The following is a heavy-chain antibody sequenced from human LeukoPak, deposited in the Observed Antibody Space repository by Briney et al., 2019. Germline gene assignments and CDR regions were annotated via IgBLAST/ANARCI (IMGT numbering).Heavy chain of an antibody. CDR1: GGSISSYY. Sequence: PSETLSLTCTVSGGSISSYYWSWIRQPPGKRLEWIGYIYYSGSTNYNPSLKSRVTISVDTSKNQFSLKLSSVTAADTAVYYCARAWELPRPFDYWGQGTLVTVSS. J-gene: IGHJ4*02. CDR2: IYYSGST. V-gene: IGHV4-59*08. D-gene: IGHD1-26*01. CDR3: ARAWELPRPFDY.